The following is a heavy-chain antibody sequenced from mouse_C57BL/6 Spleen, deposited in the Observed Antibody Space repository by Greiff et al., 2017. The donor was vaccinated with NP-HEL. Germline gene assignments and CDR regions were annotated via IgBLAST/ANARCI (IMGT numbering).Heavy chain of an antibody. V-gene: IGHV5-17*01. CDR1: GFTFSDYG. D-gene: IGHD2-4*01. Sequence: EVHLVESGGGLVKPGGSLKLSCAASGFTFSDYGMHWVRQAPEKGLEWVAYISSGSSTIYYADTVKGRFTISRDNAKNTLFLQMTSLRSEDTAMYYCARRNYYDFDYWGQGTTLTVSS. CDR3: ARRNYYDFDY. CDR2: ISSGSSTI. J-gene: IGHJ2*01.